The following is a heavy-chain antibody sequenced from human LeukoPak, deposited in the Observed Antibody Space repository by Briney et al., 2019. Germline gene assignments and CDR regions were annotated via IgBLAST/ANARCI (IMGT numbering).Heavy chain of an antibody. D-gene: IGHD3-10*01. J-gene: IGHJ6*02. CDR3: AKDMTHYYGSGSYYPTGYYYYGMDV. CDR1: GFTFDDYA. V-gene: IGHV3-9*01. CDR2: ISWNSGSI. Sequence: GGSLRLSCAASGFTFDDYAMHWVRQAPGKGLEWVSGISWNSGSIGYADSVKGRFTISRDNAKNSLYLQMNSLRAEDTALYYCAKDMTHYYGSGSYYPTGYYYYGMDVWGQGTTVTVSS.